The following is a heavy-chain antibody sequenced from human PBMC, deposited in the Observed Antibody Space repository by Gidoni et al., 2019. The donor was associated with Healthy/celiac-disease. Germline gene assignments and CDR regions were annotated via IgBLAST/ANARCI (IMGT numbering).Heavy chain of an antibody. CDR2: IYYSGST. V-gene: IGHV4-30-4*01. Sequence: QVQLQESGPGLVKPSQTLSLTCTVSGGSISRGDYYCSWIRQPPGKGLEWIGYIYYSGSTYYNPSLKSRVTISVDTSKNQFSLKLSSVTAADTAVYYCARDLLEYSSSSGRNYYYYYMDVWGKGTTVTVSS. J-gene: IGHJ6*03. CDR3: ARDLLEYSSSSGRNYYYYYMDV. CDR1: GGSISRGDYY. D-gene: IGHD6-6*01.